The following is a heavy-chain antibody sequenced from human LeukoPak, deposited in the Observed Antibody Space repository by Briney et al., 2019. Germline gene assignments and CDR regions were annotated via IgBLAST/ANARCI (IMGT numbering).Heavy chain of an antibody. J-gene: IGHJ4*02. CDR3: ARVGYSSSGNYYNDRGAFDY. V-gene: IGHV4-61*05. D-gene: IGHD3-10*01. CDR1: GGSISSSSYY. Sequence: SETLSLTCTVSGGSISSSSYYWGWIRQPPGKGLEWIGYIYYSGSTNYNPSLKSRVTISVDTSKNQFSLKLSSVTAADAAVYYCARVGYSSSGNYYNDRGAFDYWGQGTLVTVSS. CDR2: IYYSGST.